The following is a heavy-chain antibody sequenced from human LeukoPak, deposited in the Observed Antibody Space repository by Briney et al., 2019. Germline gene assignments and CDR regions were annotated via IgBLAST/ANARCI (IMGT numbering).Heavy chain of an antibody. D-gene: IGHD3-10*01. CDR1: GYTLTELS. CDR2: FDPEDGET. Sequence: ASVKVSCKVSGYTLTELSMHWVRQAPGKGLEWMGGFDPEDGETIYAQKFQGRVTMTEDTSTDTAYMELSSLRSEDTAVYYCARDQLWFGDRALLVDPWGQGTLVTVSS. V-gene: IGHV1-24*01. CDR3: ARDQLWFGDRALLVDP. J-gene: IGHJ5*02.